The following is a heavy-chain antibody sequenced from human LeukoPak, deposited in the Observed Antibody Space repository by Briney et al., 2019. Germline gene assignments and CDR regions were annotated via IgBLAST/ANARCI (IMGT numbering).Heavy chain of an antibody. J-gene: IGHJ4*02. CDR2: IYYSGKT. Sequence: SETLSLTCTVPGGSTSSNSYYWGWIRQPPGKGLEWIGSIYYSGKTYHNPSLESRVTISVDTSKNQVSLKLSSVTAADTAVYYCARLYRSSWYSDSWGQGTLVTVSS. V-gene: IGHV4-39*01. CDR1: GGSTSSNSYY. CDR3: ARLYRSSWYSDS. D-gene: IGHD6-13*01.